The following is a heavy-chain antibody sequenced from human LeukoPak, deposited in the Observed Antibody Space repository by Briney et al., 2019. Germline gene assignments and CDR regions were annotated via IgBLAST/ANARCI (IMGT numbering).Heavy chain of an antibody. D-gene: IGHD3-10*01. CDR2: IKRGGSEK. J-gene: IGHJ4*02. Sequence: PGGSLRLSCAVSGFDFSQHWMAWVRQAPGKGLEWVADIKRGGSEKNYVDSVKGRFTISRDDTKNSLYLQMTSLRAEDTAIYYCARGTSHGSRCDFLDSRGPGNLVSVSS. CDR3: ARGTSHGSRCDFLDS. CDR1: GFDFSQHW. V-gene: IGHV3-7*01.